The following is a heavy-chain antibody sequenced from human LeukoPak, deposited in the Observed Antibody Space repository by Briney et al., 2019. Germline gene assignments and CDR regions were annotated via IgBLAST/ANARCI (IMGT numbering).Heavy chain of an antibody. CDR2: ISGSSSYI. J-gene: IGHJ4*02. D-gene: IGHD3-22*01. CDR1: GFTFSSYT. V-gene: IGHV3-21*01. Sequence: GGSLRLSCAASGFTFSSYTINWVRQAPGKGLEWVSSISGSSSYIYYADSVKGRFTISRDNAKNSLYLQMNSLRAEDTAVYYCARDATIDDSSGYSFDYWGQGTLVTVSS. CDR3: ARDATIDDSSGYSFDY.